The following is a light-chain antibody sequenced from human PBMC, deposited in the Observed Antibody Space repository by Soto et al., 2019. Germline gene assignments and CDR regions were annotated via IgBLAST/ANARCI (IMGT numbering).Light chain of an antibody. V-gene: IGKV3-15*01. J-gene: IGKJ1*01. CDR2: GAS. Sequence: EIVMTQSPATLSESPGERATLSCRASQSVCSNLAWYQQKPGQAPRLLIYGASPRATGIPARFSGSGSGTEVTLTITSVQSEDFAVYYYQQYNNWANTCGQGTKVEIK. CDR3: QQYNNWANT. CDR1: QSVCSN.